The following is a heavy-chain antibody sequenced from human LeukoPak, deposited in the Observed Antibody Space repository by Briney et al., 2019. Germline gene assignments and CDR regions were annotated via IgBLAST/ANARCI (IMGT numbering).Heavy chain of an antibody. J-gene: IGHJ4*02. D-gene: IGHD2-15*01. V-gene: IGHV1-69*05. CDR1: GGTFSSYA. CDR3: ARDNDCSGGSCYQDY. Sequence: ASVKVSCKASGGTFSSYAISWVRQAPGQGLEGMGGIIPIFGTANYAQKLQGRVTITTDESTSTAYMELSSLRSEDTAVYYCARDNDCSGGSCYQDYWGQGTLVTVSS. CDR2: IIPIFGTA.